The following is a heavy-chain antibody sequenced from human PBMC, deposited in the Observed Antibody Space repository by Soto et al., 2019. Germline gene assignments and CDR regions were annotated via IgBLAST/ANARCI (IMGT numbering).Heavy chain of an antibody. J-gene: IGHJ4*02. V-gene: IGHV3-74*01. D-gene: IGHD3-22*01. CDR1: GFTFGSHW. CDR2: INTDDTTA. CDR3: TRFGTDYDTSGFLY. Sequence: GGSLRLSCAASGFTFGSHWMHWVRQAPGKGLEWVSRINTDDTTATYADSVKGRFTISRDNARNTLYLQMDSLRAEDTAVYYCTRFGTDYDTSGFLYWGQGTLVTVSS.